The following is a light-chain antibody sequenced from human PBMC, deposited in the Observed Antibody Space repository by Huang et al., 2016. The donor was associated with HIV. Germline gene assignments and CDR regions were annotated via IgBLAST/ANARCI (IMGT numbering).Light chain of an antibody. CDR2: GAS. Sequence: DIQMTQSPVSLSASTGVRVTLTCRASQDIGSFVAWFQQRPGKVPRLLIYGASRLHSGISSRFTGRWSGTAFTLTITNFQPEDVATYFCQRYDIAPRAFGQGTKV. CDR3: QRYDIAPRA. J-gene: IGKJ1*01. CDR1: QDIGSF. V-gene: IGKV1-27*01.